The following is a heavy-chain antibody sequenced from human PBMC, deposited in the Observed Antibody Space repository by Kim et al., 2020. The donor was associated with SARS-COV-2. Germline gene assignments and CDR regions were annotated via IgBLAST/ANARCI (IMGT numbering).Heavy chain of an antibody. CDR2: INAGNGNT. D-gene: IGHD3-10*01. CDR1: GYTFTSYA. CDR3: AREGPMVRGTDAFDI. J-gene: IGHJ3*02. V-gene: IGHV1-3*01. Sequence: ASVKVSCKASGYTFTSYAMHWVRQAPGQRLEWMGWINAGNGNTKYSQKSQGRVTITRDTSASTAYMELSSLRSEDTAVYYCAREGPMVRGTDAFDIWGQGTMVTVSS.